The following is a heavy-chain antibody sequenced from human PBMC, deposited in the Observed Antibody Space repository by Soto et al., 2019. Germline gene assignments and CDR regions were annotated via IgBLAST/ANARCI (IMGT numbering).Heavy chain of an antibody. CDR1: GFTFSSYT. V-gene: IGHV3-21*01. Sequence: EVQLVESGGGLVKPGGSLRLSCAASGFTFSSYTMHWVRQAPGKGLEWVSSISSRISYISYADSVNGRFTISRDNARNSLYRQMNSLRADDTAVYYCAREKCGGDSCYGMDVWGQGTTVTVSS. J-gene: IGHJ6*02. CDR2: ISSRISYI. CDR3: AREKCGGDSCYGMDV. D-gene: IGHD2-21*01.